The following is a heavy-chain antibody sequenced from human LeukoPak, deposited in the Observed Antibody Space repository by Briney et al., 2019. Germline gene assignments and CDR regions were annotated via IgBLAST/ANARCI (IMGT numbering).Heavy chain of an antibody. Sequence: GASVKVSCTASGFTFTNYNMHWVRQAPGQGLEWMGIINPSGGSTNYAQNFQARVTMTRDTSTSTVYMELSSLRSEDTAVYYCARVRDGYDDAYDIWGQGTMVTVPS. CDR2: INPSGGST. V-gene: IGHV1-46*01. D-gene: IGHD5-24*01. CDR1: GFTFTNYN. CDR3: ARVRDGYDDAYDI. J-gene: IGHJ3*02.